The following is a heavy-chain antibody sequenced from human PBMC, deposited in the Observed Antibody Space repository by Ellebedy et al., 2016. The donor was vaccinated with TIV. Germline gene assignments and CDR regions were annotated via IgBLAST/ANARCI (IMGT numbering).Heavy chain of an antibody. D-gene: IGHD1/OR15-1a*01. CDR2: IISRARTI. J-gene: IGHJ3*02. Sequence: GESLKISCAASGFTFRIYEMNLVRQAPGRGLEWDSYIISRARTIYYADSVKCRFTISRDNAKNSLDLQKNSLRAEDTAVYYCAREMGTPTGGVFDIWGQGTMVTVSS. CDR3: AREMGTPTGGVFDI. V-gene: IGHV3-48*03. CDR1: GFTFRIYE.